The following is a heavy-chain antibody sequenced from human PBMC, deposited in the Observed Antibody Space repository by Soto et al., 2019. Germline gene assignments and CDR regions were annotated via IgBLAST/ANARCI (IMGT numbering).Heavy chain of an antibody. Sequence: GGSLRLSCAASGFTFSTYAMSWVRPAPGRGLEWVSAISGSGATTYYADSLKGRFTISRDNSKNTLYLQMNSLRAEDTAVYYCAKRLTSWSDFDCWGQGTLLTVSS. V-gene: IGHV3-23*01. J-gene: IGHJ4*02. D-gene: IGHD2-2*01. CDR2: ISGSGATT. CDR3: AKRLTSWSDFDC. CDR1: GFTFSTYA.